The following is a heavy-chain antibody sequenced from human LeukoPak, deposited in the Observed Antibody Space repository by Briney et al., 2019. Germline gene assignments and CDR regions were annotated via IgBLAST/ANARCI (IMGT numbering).Heavy chain of an antibody. Sequence: SETLSLTCAVYGGSFSGYYWSWIRQPPGKGLERIGEINHSGSTNYNPSLKSRVTISVDTSKNQFSLKLSSVTAADTAVYYCARVSASTWAFDIWGQGTMVTVSS. CDR1: GGSFSGYY. D-gene: IGHD5/OR15-5a*01. CDR2: INHSGST. CDR3: ARVSASTWAFDI. J-gene: IGHJ3*02. V-gene: IGHV4-34*01.